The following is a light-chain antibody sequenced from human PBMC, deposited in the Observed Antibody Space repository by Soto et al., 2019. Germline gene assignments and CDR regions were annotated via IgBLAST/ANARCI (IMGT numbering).Light chain of an antibody. CDR3: QQRSNWPGT. Sequence: EIVLTQSPATLSLSPGERATLSCRASQSVSSYLAWYQQKPGQAPRLLIYDASNRATGIPARFSGSGSGTAFPLTISRLEPEDFAVYYCQQRSNWPGTFGQGTRLEMK. CDR2: DAS. J-gene: IGKJ5*01. V-gene: IGKV3-11*01. CDR1: QSVSSY.